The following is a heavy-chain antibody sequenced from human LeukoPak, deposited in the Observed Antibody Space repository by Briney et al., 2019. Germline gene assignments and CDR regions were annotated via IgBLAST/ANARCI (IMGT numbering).Heavy chain of an antibody. CDR1: SGSMSSYY. D-gene: IGHD5-18*01. J-gene: IGHJ4*02. CDR3: ARDHRGYSYGLFDN. V-gene: IGHV4-59*01. CDR2: IYYSGST. Sequence: SETLSLTCTVSSGSMSSYYWSWIRQPPGKGLEWNGSIYYSGSTNYNPSLKSRVTISVDTSKNQFSLRLSSVTAADTAVYYCARDHRGYSYGLFDNWGQGTLVTVSS.